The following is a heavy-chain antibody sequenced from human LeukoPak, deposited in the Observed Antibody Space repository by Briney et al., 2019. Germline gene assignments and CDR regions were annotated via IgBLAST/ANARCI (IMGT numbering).Heavy chain of an antibody. J-gene: IGHJ4*02. D-gene: IGHD3-16*01. CDR2: ISSSSSYI. CDR3: ARDSRTFGGVMGDY. Sequence: PGGSLRLSCAASGFTFSSYSMNWVRQAPGKGLEWVSSISSSSSYIYYADSVKGRSTISRDNAKNSLYLQMNSLRAEDTAVYYCARDSRTFGGVMGDYWGQGTLVTVSS. V-gene: IGHV3-21*01. CDR1: GFTFSSYS.